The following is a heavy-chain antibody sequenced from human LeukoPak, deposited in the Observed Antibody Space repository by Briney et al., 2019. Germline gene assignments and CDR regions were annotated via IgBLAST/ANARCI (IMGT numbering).Heavy chain of an antibody. CDR3: AREYSSSSHYYYYYMDV. J-gene: IGHJ6*03. D-gene: IGHD6-6*01. CDR1: GFTVSRNY. Sequence: GGSLRLSCAASGFTVSRNYMSWVRQAPGKGLEWVSVIYSGGSTYYADSVKGRFTISRDNSKNTLYLQMSSLRAEDTAVYYCAREYSSSSHYYYYYMDVWGKGTTVTVSS. V-gene: IGHV3-53*01. CDR2: IYSGGST.